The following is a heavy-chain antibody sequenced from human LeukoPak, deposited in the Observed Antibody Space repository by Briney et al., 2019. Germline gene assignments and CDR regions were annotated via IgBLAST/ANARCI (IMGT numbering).Heavy chain of an antibody. D-gene: IGHD2-21*02. CDR3: TTRVVTTNDN. CDR1: GFTFNKAW. J-gene: IGHJ4*02. V-gene: IGHV3-15*01. CDR2: IKKTAEGATT. Sequence: GGSLRLSCSASGFTFNKAWMNWVRQAPGKWLEWVGRIKKTAEGATTDYPAPVKGRFTVSRDDSKNTVYLQMNDLKTEDTAIYYCTTRVVTTNDNWGQGTLVTVSS.